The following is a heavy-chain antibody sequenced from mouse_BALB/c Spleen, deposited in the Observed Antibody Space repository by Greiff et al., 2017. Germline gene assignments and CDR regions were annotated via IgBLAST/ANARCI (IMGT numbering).Heavy chain of an antibody. J-gene: IGHJ3*01. D-gene: IGHD1-1*01. Sequence: VQLKESGPELVKPGASVKVSCKASGYAFTSYNMYWVKQSHGKSLEWIGYIDPYNGGTSYNQKFKGKATLTVDTSSSTAYMQLSSLTSEDSAVYYCTRSYGSSLAYWGQGTLVTVSA. CDR1: GYAFTSYN. V-gene: IGHV1S135*01. CDR2: IDPYNGGT. CDR3: TRSYGSSLAY.